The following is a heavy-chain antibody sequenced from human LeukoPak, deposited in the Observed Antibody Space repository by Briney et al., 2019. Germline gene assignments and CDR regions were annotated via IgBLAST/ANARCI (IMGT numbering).Heavy chain of an antibody. CDR2: IKSQTHGGTT. CDR3: TGPTYVVDY. CDR1: GFTFSDAW. D-gene: IGHD3-16*01. Sequence: GGSLRLSCAASGFTFSDAWMSWVRQAPGKGLQWVARIKSQTHGGTTDYAAPVKGRFTISRDDSESTLYLQMNDLRTEDTAVYYCTGPTYVVDYWGQGTLVTVSS. J-gene: IGHJ4*02. V-gene: IGHV3-15*01.